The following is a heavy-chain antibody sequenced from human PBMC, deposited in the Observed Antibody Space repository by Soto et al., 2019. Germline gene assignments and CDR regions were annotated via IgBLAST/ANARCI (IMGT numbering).Heavy chain of an antibody. V-gene: IGHV3-21*01. D-gene: IGHD2-15*01. J-gene: IGHJ6*02. CDR1: GFTFSSYS. CDR2: ISSSSSYI. Sequence: GGSLRLSCAASGFTFSSYSMNWVRQAPGKGLEWVSSISSSSSYIYYADSVKGRFTISRDNAKNSLYLQMNSLRAEDTAVYYCARVGEGGYCSGGSCYSNYYYGMDVRGQGTTVTVSS. CDR3: ARVGEGGYCSGGSCYSNYYYGMDV.